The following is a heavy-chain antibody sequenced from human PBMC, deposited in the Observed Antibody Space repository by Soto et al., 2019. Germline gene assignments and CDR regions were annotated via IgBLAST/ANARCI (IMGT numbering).Heavy chain of an antibody. CDR2: IYYSGST. V-gene: IGHV4-39*01. J-gene: IGHJ4*02. CDR3: ASAPMMTTLDYYFDY. D-gene: IGHD4-4*01. Sequence: SQTLSLTCTVSGDSISSSSYYWGWIRQPPGKGLEWIGSIYYSGSTYYNPSLKSRVTISVATSKNQFSLKLSSVSAADTAVYYCASAPMMTTLDYYFDYWVQGTLVTVSS. CDR1: GDSISSSSYY.